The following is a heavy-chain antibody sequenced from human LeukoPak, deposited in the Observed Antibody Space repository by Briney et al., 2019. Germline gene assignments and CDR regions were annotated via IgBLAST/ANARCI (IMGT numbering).Heavy chain of an antibody. CDR1: GFTFDEYA. V-gene: IGHV3-9*01. Sequence: PGRSLRLSCAASGFTFDEYAMHWVRQAPGKGLEWVSGISWNSDSIGYADSVKGRFTISRDNAKNSLYLQMNSLRAEDTAVYYCAKDLDAGRIAAGYWGQGTLVTVSS. J-gene: IGHJ4*02. D-gene: IGHD6-6*01. CDR3: AKDLDAGRIAAGY. CDR2: ISWNSDSI.